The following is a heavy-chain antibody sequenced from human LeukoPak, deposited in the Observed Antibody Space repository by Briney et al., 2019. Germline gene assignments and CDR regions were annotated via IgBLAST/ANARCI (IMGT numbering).Heavy chain of an antibody. J-gene: IGHJ4*02. CDR2: ISSSSSYI. D-gene: IGHD3-22*01. CDR3: ARALRRYYDSSGYGY. CDR1: GFTFSSYS. V-gene: IGHV3-21*01. Sequence: SGGSLRLSCAASGFTFSSYSMNWVRQAPGKGLEWASSISSSSSYIYYADSVKGRFTISRDNAKNSLYLQMNSLRAEDTAVYYCARALRRYYDSSGYGYWGQGTLVTVSS.